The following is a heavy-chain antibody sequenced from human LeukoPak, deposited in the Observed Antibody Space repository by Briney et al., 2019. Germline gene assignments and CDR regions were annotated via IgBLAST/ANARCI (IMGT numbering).Heavy chain of an antibody. CDR3: AREAYYGRGAFDI. V-gene: IGHV3-48*04. D-gene: IGHD3-10*01. J-gene: IGHJ3*02. CDR2: ISSSSSTI. CDR1: GFTFSSYS. Sequence: GGSLRLSCAASGFTFSSYSMNWVRQAPGKGLEWVSYISSSSSTIYYADSVKGRFTISRDNAKNSLYLQMNSLRAEDTAVYYCAREAYYGRGAFDIWGQGTMVTVSS.